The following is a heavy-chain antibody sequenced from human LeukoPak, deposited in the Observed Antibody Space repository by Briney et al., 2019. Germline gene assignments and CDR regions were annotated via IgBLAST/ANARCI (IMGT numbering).Heavy chain of an antibody. V-gene: IGHV4-30-2*01. Sequence: PSQTLSLTCAVSGGSISSGGYSWSWIRQPPGKGLEWIGYIYHSGSTYYNPSLKSRVTISVDRSKNQFSLKLSSVTAADTAVYYCARDRRSYWGQGTLVTVSS. CDR3: ARDRRSY. J-gene: IGHJ4*02. CDR1: GGSISSGGYS. CDR2: IYHSGST.